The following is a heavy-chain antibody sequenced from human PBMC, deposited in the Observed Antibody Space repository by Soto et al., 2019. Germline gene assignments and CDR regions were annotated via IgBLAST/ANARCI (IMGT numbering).Heavy chain of an antibody. CDR1: GYTFTSYG. CDR2: ISAYNGNT. CDR3: ARDAKWELLPNYYYYGMDV. J-gene: IGHJ6*02. D-gene: IGHD1-26*01. Sequence: ASVKVSCKASGYTFTSYGISWVRQAPGQGLEWMGWISAYNGNTNYAQKLQGRVTMTTDTSTSTAYMELRSLRSDDTAVYYCARDAKWELLPNYYYYGMDVWGQGTTVTVSS. V-gene: IGHV1-18*01.